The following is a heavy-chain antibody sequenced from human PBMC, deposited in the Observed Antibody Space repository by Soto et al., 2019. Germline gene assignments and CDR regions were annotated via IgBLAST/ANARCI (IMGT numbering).Heavy chain of an antibody. CDR2: IRSKAYGGTT. J-gene: IGHJ4*02. Sequence: GGSLRLSCTASGLTFGDYAMSWVRQAPGKGLEWVGFIRSKAYGGTTEYAASVKGRFTISRDDSKSIAYLQMNSLKTEDTAVYYCTREFCGGDCYSFDYWGQGTLVTVSS. V-gene: IGHV3-49*04. CDR1: GLTFGDYA. D-gene: IGHD2-21*02. CDR3: TREFCGGDCYSFDY.